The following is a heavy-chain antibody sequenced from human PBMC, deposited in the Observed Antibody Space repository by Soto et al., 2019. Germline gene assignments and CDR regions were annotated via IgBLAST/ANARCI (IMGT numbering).Heavy chain of an antibody. V-gene: IGHV4-4*07. Sequence: SETLSLTCTVSGGSISSYYWSWIRQPAGKGLEWIGRIYTSGSTNYNPSLKSRFTMSVDTSKNQFSLKLSSVTAADTAVYYCARDGHYYGSGRGNYYYGMDVWGQGTTVTVSS. J-gene: IGHJ6*02. CDR3: ARDGHYYGSGRGNYYYGMDV. CDR1: GGSISSYY. D-gene: IGHD3-10*01. CDR2: IYTSGST.